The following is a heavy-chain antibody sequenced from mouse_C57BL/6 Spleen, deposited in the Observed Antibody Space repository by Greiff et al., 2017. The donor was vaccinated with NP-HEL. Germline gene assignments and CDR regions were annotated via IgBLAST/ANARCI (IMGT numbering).Heavy chain of an antibody. CDR1: GYSFTGYY. V-gene: IGHV1-42*01. D-gene: IGHD1-1*01. CDR3: ARIDYYGSSYYAMDY. Sequence: VQLKESGPELVKPGASVKISCKASGYSFTGYYMNWVKQSPEKSLEWIGEINPSTGGTTYNQKFKAKATLTVDKSSSTAYMQLKSLTSEDSAVYYCARIDYYGSSYYAMDYWGQGTSVTVSS. CDR2: INPSTGGT. J-gene: IGHJ4*01.